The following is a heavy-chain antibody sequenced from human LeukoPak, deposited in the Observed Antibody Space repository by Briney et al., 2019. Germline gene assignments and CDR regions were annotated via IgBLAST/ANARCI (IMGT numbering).Heavy chain of an antibody. CDR2: ISGSGDNT. CDR3: AKGSYYDSGSFYFDY. CDR1: GFTFSSYA. V-gene: IGHV3-23*01. Sequence: PGGSLRLPCAASGFTFSSYAMSWVRQAPGKGLEWVSGISGSGDNTYYADSVKGRFTISGDNSKNTLYVQVNSLGTEDTAAYYCAKGSYYDSGSFYFDYWGQGTLVTVSS. D-gene: IGHD3-22*01. J-gene: IGHJ4*02.